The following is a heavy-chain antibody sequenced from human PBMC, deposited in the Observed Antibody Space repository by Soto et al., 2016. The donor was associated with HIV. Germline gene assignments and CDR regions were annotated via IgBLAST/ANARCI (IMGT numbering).Heavy chain of an antibody. CDR3: ARDRTLYGWGLSWFDP. CDR2: IYYSGTT. V-gene: IGHV4-59*01. Sequence: VQLQESGPGLVKPSETLSLICTVSGGSISSYYWSWIRQPPGKGLEWIGYIYYSGTTNYNPSLKSRVTISVDRSKNQFSLKLRSVTAADTAVYYCARDRTLYGWGLSWFDPGAREPWSPSPQ. J-gene: IGHJ5*02. D-gene: IGHD3-10*01. CDR1: GGSISSYY.